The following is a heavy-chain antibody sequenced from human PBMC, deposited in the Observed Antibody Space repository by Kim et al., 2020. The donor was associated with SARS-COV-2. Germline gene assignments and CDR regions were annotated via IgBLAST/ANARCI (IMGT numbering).Heavy chain of an antibody. Sequence: WETLSLTCAVYGGSFSGYYWSWIRQPPGKGLEWMGEINHSGSTNYNPSLKSRVTISVDTSKNQFSLKLSSVTAADTAVYYCARRPASSSMVRGVIRYWGQGTLVTVSS. V-gene: IGHV4-34*01. CDR3: ARRPASSSMVRGVIRY. CDR1: GGSFSGYY. J-gene: IGHJ4*02. CDR2: INHSGST. D-gene: IGHD3-10*01.